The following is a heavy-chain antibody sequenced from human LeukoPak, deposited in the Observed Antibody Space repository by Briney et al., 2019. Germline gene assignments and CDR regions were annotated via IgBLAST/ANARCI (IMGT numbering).Heavy chain of an antibody. CDR3: AKDLLPTEVYYFDY. CDR2: ISGSGGST. J-gene: IGHJ4*02. CDR1: GFTFSSYA. D-gene: IGHD2-21*01. V-gene: IGHV3-23*01. Sequence: GGPLRLSCAASGFTFSSYAMSWVRQAPGKGLEWVSAISGSGGSTYYADSVKGRFTISRDNSKNTLYLQMNSLRAEDTAVYYCAKDLLPTEVYYFDYWGQGTLVTVSS.